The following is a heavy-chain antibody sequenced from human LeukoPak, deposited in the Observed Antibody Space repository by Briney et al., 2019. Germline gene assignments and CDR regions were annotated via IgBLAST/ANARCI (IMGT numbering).Heavy chain of an antibody. Sequence: GGSLRLSCAASGFTFSTYAMSWARQAPGKGLEWVSYISSSGSTIYYADSVKGRFTISRDNAKNSLYLQMNSLRAEDTAVYYCARAAYSSGWYWFDPWGQGTLVTVSS. D-gene: IGHD6-19*01. J-gene: IGHJ5*02. V-gene: IGHV3-48*03. CDR3: ARAAYSSGWYWFDP. CDR1: GFTFSTYA. CDR2: ISSSGSTI.